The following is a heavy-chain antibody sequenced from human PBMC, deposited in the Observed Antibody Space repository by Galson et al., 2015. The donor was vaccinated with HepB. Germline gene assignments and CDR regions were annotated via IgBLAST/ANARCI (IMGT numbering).Heavy chain of an antibody. D-gene: IGHD3-16*01. CDR3: ARGLRLGEFFDY. Sequence: SLRLSCAASGFTFSSYAMHWVRQAPGKGLEWVAVISYDGSNKYYADSVKGRFTISRDNSKNTLYLQMNSLRAEDTAVYYCARGLRLGEFFDYWGQGTLVTVSS. J-gene: IGHJ4*02. CDR1: GFTFSSYA. CDR2: ISYDGSNK. V-gene: IGHV3-30*04.